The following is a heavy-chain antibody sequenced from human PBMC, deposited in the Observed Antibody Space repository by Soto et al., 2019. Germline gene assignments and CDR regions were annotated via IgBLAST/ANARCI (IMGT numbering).Heavy chain of an antibody. Sequence: ASVKVSCKASGGTFSSYAISWVRQAPGQGLEWMGGIIPIFGTANYAQKFQGRVTITADKSTSTAYMELSSLRSEDTAVYYCATSTLRYCSGSSCYGGWFDPWGQGTLVTVSS. CDR2: IIPIFGTA. V-gene: IGHV1-69*06. D-gene: IGHD2-15*01. CDR3: ATSTLRYCSGSSCYGGWFDP. J-gene: IGHJ5*02. CDR1: GGTFSSYA.